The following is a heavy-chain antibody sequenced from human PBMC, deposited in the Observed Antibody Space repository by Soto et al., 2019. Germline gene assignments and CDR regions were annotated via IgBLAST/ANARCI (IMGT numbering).Heavy chain of an antibody. CDR2: IYYSGST. J-gene: IGHJ5*02. CDR3: ATQEVGGSYVYTFDP. CDR1: GGSISSSSYY. Sequence: SETMSLTCTVSGGSISSSSYYWGWIRQPPGKGLEWIGSIYYSGSTYYNPSLKSRVTISVDTSKNHFSLKLSSVTAADTAVYYCATQEVGGSYVYTFDPWGQGTLVTVSS. V-gene: IGHV4-39*02. D-gene: IGHD1-26*01.